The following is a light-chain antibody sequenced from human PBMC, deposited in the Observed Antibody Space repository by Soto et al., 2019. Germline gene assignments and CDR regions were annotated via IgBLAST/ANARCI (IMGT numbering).Light chain of an antibody. CDR2: GAF. CDR3: QEYDNSPPEGP. CDR1: HGGDTY. V-gene: IGKV3-15*01. Sequence: AVTKSPGTLSVSPGERATLSCRVVHGGDTYLSWYQQKPGQVHRPHIYGAFTRATGIPDRFSGSGSGTEFTLTISILQSEDVAVYFCQEYDNSPPEGPFGQGTKVEI. J-gene: IGKJ2*01.